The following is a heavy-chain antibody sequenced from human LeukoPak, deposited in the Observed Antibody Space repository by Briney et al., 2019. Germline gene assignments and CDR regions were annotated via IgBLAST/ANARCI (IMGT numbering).Heavy chain of an antibody. CDR3: GRRSIAVAGYHFDY. V-gene: IGHV3-74*01. CDR1: GFTFSSYW. CDR2: INSDGSST. D-gene: IGHD6-19*01. J-gene: IGHJ4*02. Sequence: PGGSLRLSCAASGFTFSSYWMHWVRQAPGKGLVWVSRINSDGSSTSYADSVKGRFTISRDNAKNTLYLQMNSLRAEDTAVYYCGRRSIAVAGYHFDYWGQGTLVTVSS.